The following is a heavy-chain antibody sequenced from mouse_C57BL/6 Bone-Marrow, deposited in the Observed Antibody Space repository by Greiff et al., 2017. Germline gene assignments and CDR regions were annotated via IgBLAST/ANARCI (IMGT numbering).Heavy chain of an antibody. J-gene: IGHJ1*03. Sequence: EVQLVESEGGLVQPGSSMKLSCTASGFTFSDYYMAWVRQVPEKGLEWVANINYDGSSTYYLDSLKSRFIISRDNAKNILYLQMSSLKSEDTATYYCARENWAWYFDVWGTGTTVTVSS. CDR1: GFTFSDYY. D-gene: IGHD4-1*01. CDR3: ARENWAWYFDV. CDR2: INYDGSST. V-gene: IGHV5-16*01.